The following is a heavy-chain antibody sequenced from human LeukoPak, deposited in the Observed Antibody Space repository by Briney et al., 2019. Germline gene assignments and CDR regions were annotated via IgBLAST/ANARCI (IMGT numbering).Heavy chain of an antibody. D-gene: IGHD6-19*01. CDR1: VFTVSTYY. V-gene: IGHV3-66*01. J-gene: IGHJ4*02. CDR2: IYSGGNT. CDR3: ARGLAVTGGGYGFGY. Sequence: GGSLRLSCAASVFTVSTYYMSWVRRAPGKGLEWLSVIYSGGNTYYADSVKDRFTISRDNSKNTLYLQINSLRAEDTAVYYCARGLAVTGGGYGFGYWGQGTLVTVSS.